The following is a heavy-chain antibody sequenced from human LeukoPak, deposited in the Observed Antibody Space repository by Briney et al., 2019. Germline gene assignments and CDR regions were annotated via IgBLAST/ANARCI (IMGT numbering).Heavy chain of an antibody. CDR2: IYTSGST. V-gene: IGHV4-4*07. CDR3: ARDFDVYSYYGMDV. CDR1: GGSISSFY. J-gene: IGHJ6*02. D-gene: IGHD3-9*01. Sequence: SETLSLTCTVSGGSISSFYWSWIRQPAGKGLEWIGRIYTSGSTNYNPSLKSRVTMSVDTSKNQFSLKLSSVTAADTAVYYCARDFDVYSYYGMDVWGQGTTVTVSS.